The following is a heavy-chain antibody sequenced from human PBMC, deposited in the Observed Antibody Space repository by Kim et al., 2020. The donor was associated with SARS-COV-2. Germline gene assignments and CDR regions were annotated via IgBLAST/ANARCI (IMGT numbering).Heavy chain of an antibody. CDR1: GFTFSSYS. D-gene: IGHD4-4*01. J-gene: IGHJ6*02. V-gene: IGHV3-21*01. CDR2: ISSSSSYI. Sequence: GGSLRLSCAASGFTFSSYSMNWVRQAPGKGLEWVSSISSSSSYIYYADSVKGRFTISRDNAKNSLYLQMNSLRAEDTAVYYCARDAGVTTWYYYYGMDVWGQGTTVTVSS. CDR3: ARDAGVTTWYYYYGMDV.